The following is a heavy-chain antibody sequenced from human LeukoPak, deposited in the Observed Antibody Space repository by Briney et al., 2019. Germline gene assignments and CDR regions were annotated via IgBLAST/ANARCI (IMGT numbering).Heavy chain of an antibody. CDR2: ISAYNGNT. CDR3: ARDGGDCGGDCYADY. D-gene: IGHD2-21*02. Sequence: ASVKVSCKASGYTFTSYGISWVRQAPGQGLEWMGWISAYNGNTNYAQKLQGRVTMTTDTSTSTAYMELRSLRSDDTAVYHCARDGGDCGGDCYADYWGQGTLVTVSS. J-gene: IGHJ4*02. V-gene: IGHV1-18*01. CDR1: GYTFTSYG.